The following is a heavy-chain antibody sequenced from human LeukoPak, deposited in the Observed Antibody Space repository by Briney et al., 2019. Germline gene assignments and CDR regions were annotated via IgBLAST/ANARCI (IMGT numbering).Heavy chain of an antibody. J-gene: IGHJ4*02. Sequence: GGSLRLSCAASGFTFSSYAMHWVRQAPGKGLEWVAVISYDGSNKYYADSVKGRFTISRDNSKNTLYLQMNSLRAEDTAVYYCARGSGSWEGLDYWGQGTLVTVSS. CDR1: GFTFSSYA. V-gene: IGHV3-30*04. D-gene: IGHD6-13*01. CDR3: ARGSGSWEGLDY. CDR2: ISYDGSNK.